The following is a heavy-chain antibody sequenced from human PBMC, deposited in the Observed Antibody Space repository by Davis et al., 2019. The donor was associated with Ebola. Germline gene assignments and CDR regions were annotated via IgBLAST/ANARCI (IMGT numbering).Heavy chain of an antibody. CDR2: ISAYNGNT. D-gene: IGHD2-2*01. J-gene: IGHJ4*02. CDR1: GYTFTSYG. Sequence: ASVKVSCKASGYTFTSYGISWVRQAPGQGLEWMGWISAYNGNTHYPQKPQGRVTMTTDTSTSTAYMELSSLGSEDTAVYNCARLSGFVSGCTSTSCSSTPFDYWGQGTLVTVSS. CDR3: ARLSGFVSGCTSTSCSSTPFDY. V-gene: IGHV1-18*01.